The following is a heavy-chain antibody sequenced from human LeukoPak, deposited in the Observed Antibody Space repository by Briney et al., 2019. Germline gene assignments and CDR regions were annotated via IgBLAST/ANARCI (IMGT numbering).Heavy chain of an antibody. D-gene: IGHD1-26*01. CDR2: ISYDGSNK. CDR1: GFTFSSYA. Sequence: GRSLRLSCAASGFTFSSYAMHWVRQAPGKGLEWVAVISYDGSNKYYADSVKGRFTISRDNSKNTLYLQMNSLRAEDTAVYYCARSIVGASPPNIWGQGTMVTVSS. V-gene: IGHV3-30-3*01. CDR3: ARSIVGASPPNI. J-gene: IGHJ3*02.